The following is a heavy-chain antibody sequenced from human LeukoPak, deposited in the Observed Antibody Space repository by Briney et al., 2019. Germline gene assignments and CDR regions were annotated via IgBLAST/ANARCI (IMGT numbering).Heavy chain of an antibody. D-gene: IGHD1-26*01. CDR1: GFTFSSYA. CDR3: AKGELHDAFDI. CDR2: ISGSGGST. J-gene: IGHJ3*02. Sequence: GGSLRLSCAASGFTFSSYAMSWVRQAPGKGGEWVSAISGSGGSTYYADSVKGRLTSSRDNSKNTLYLQMNSLRAEDTAVYYCAKGELHDAFDIWGEGTMVTVSS. V-gene: IGHV3-23*01.